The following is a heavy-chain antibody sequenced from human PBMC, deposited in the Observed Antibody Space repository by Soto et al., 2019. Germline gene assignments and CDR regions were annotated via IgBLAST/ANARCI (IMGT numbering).Heavy chain of an antibody. CDR1: GGSISSYY. J-gene: IGHJ5*02. CDR2: IYTSGST. D-gene: IGHD3-3*01. V-gene: IGHV4-4*07. CDR3: ARNHDFWSGYLGGLFDP. Sequence: SETLSLTCTVSGGSISSYYWSWIRQPAGKGLEWIGRIYTSGSTNYNPSLKSRVTMSVDTSKNQFSLKLSSVTAADTAVYYCARNHDFWSGYLGGLFDPWGKGTMVTAPQ.